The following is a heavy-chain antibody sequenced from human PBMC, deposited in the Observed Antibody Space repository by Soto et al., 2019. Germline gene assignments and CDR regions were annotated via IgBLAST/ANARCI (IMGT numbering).Heavy chain of an antibody. CDR2: IYYTGST. D-gene: IGHD1-26*01. J-gene: IGHJ4*02. Sequence: SETLSLTCTVSGGSVSSSSYYWGWIRQPPGKGLEWIGTIYYTGSTSYSPSLKRRVTISVDTSKTQFSLNLSSVTATDTAVYYCAGRRAGDYYFDYWGQGTLVTVSS. CDR3: AGRRAGDYYFDY. V-gene: IGHV4-39*01. CDR1: GGSVSSSSYY.